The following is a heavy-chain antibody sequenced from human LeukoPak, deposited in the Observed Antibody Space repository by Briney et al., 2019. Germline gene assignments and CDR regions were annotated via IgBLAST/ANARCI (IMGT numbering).Heavy chain of an antibody. Sequence: GGSLRLSCAASGFTFSSYSMNWVRQAPGKGLEWVSSISSSSSYIYYADSVKGRFTISRDNAKNSLYLQMNSLRAEDTAVYYCARARGELPPPHVYFDYWGQGTLVTVSS. CDR2: ISSSSSYI. CDR1: GFTFSSYS. D-gene: IGHD1-26*01. CDR3: ARARGELPPPHVYFDY. J-gene: IGHJ4*02. V-gene: IGHV3-21*01.